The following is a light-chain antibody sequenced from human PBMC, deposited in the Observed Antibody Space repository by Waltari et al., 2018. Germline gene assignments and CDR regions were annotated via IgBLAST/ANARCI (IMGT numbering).Light chain of an antibody. Sequence: QSVLTQPPSASGTPGQRVTIPCSGSSSHIGSNTVNWSQQLPGRAPKLIIHSNNQRPSGVPDRFSGSKSGTSASLAISGLQSDDEADYYCAAWDVSLKGVFGGGTKVTVL. J-gene: IGLJ2*01. CDR3: AAWDVSLKGV. CDR1: SSHIGSNT. CDR2: SNN. V-gene: IGLV1-44*01.